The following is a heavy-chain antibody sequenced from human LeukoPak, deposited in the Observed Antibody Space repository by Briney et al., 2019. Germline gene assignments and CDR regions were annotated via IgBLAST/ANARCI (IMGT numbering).Heavy chain of an antibody. CDR3: AKVTLARIAAQRDDY. CDR2: ISGGST. V-gene: IGHV3-23*01. D-gene: IGHD6-6*01. J-gene: IGHJ4*02. CDR1: GVTFRSYD. Sequence: PGGSLRLSCAASGVTFRSYDMSWVRQAPGKGLEWVSAISGGSTYYADSVKGRFTISRDNSKNTLYLQMNSLRAEDTVVYYCAKVTLARIAAQRDDYWGQGTLVTVSS.